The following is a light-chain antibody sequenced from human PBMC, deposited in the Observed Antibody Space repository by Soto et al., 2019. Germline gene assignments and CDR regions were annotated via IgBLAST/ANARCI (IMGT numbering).Light chain of an antibody. J-gene: IGKJ1*01. CDR3: QQYGSSGT. CDR2: GAS. Sequence: EIVMTQSPATLSVSTGERGTLSCRASQSVSNNLAWYQQKPGQAPRLLIYGASTRATGIPARFSGSGSGTDFTLTISRLEPEDFAVYYCQQYGSSGTFGQGTKVDIK. V-gene: IGKV3-15*01. CDR1: QSVSNN.